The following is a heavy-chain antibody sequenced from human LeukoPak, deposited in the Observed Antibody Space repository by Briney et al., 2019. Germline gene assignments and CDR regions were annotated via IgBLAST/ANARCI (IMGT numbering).Heavy chain of an antibody. CDR3: ARDQENWNEEYYYYYYMDV. V-gene: IGHV3-48*03. J-gene: IGHJ6*03. CDR2: ISSSGSTI. D-gene: IGHD1-1*01. CDR1: GFSFSSYE. Sequence: GGSLRLSCAASGFSFSSYEMNWVRQAPGKGLEWVSYISSSGSTIYYADSVKGRFTISRDNAKNSLYLQMNSLRAEDTAVYYCARDQENWNEEYYYYYYMDVWGKGTTVTVSS.